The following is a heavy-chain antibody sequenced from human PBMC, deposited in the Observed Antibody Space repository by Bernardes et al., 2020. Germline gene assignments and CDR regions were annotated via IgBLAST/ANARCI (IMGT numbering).Heavy chain of an antibody. D-gene: IGHD3-10*01. Sequence: SETLSLTCTVSGGSISGFYWSWIRQPPGKGLEWIGYIYYRGSTNYNPSLKSRVTISVDTSKNQFSLELSSVTAADTAVYYCARDSVNNYGSGTYGFDYWGQGTLVTVSS. CDR3: ARDSVNNYGSGTYGFDY. CDR2: IYYRGST. J-gene: IGHJ4*02. V-gene: IGHV4-59*01. CDR1: GGSISGFY.